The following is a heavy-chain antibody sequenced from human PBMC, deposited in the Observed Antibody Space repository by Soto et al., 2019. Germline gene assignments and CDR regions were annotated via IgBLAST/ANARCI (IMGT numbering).Heavy chain of an antibody. CDR3: ARDERDSCSGGDCFYFDY. CDR2: ISTYSGDT. V-gene: IGHV1-18*04. J-gene: IGHJ4*02. CDR1: GYTFTYYG. Sequence: ASVKVPCKASGYTFTYYGISWVRQAPGQGLEWLGWISTYSGDTNSAPRLQGRLTMSTDTSTSTAYMELRSLTSDDTAVYYCARDERDSCSGGDCFYFDYWGQGTLVTVSS. D-gene: IGHD2-21*02.